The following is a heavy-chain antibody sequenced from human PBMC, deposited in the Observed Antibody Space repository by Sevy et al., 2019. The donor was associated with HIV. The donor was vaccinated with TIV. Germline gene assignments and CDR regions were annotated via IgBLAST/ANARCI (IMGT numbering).Heavy chain of an antibody. V-gene: IGHV3-48*02. CDR1: GFTFSHHN. CDR2: ISKSGSTT. D-gene: IGHD7-27*01. J-gene: IGHJ4*02. Sequence: GGSLRLSCAASGFTFSHHNMNWVRRAPGKGLEWISYISKSGSTTYFADSVRDRFTISRDNAKNSLFLEMHSLTDEDPAVYYCAREENRELGTIPLDSWGRGIQVTVSS. CDR3: AREENRELGTIPLDS.